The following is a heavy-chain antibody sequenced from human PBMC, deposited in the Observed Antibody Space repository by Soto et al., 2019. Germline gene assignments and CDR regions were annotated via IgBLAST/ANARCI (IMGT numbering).Heavy chain of an antibody. Sequence: PSETLSLTCTVSGGSISSGGYYWSWIRQHPGKGLEWIGYIYYSGSTYYNPSLKSRVTISVDTSKNQFSLKLSSVTAADTAVYYCSRDAGVRGVTGWYDPWGQGTRVTASS. CDR1: GGSISSGGYY. CDR2: IYYSGST. V-gene: IGHV4-31*03. CDR3: SRDAGVRGVTGWYDP. D-gene: IGHD3-10*01. J-gene: IGHJ5*02.